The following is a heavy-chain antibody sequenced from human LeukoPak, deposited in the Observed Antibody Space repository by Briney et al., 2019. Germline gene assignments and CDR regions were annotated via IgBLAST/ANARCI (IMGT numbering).Heavy chain of an antibody. CDR2: ISWNSGSI. Sequence: GGSLRLSCAASGFTFDDYAMHWVRQAPGKGLEWVSGISWNSGSIGYADSVKGRFTISRDNAKNSLYLQMNSLRAEDTALYYCAKDMAGWLTTTSDLWGRGTLVTVSS. J-gene: IGHJ2*01. CDR3: AKDMAGWLTTTSDL. CDR1: GFTFDDYA. D-gene: IGHD3-22*01. V-gene: IGHV3-9*01.